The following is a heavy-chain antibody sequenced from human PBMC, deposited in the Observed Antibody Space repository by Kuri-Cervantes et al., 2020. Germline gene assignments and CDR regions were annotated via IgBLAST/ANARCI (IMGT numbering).Heavy chain of an antibody. CDR2: IYSDGST. CDR3: ARVMYYNFWSGYYTGYYYYMDV. D-gene: IGHD3-3*01. Sequence: GESLKISCAASGFTFSSYAMSWVRQAPGKGLEWVSVIYSDGSTYYADSVKGRFTISRHNSKNTLYLQMNSLRAEDTAVYYCARVMYYNFWSGYYTGYYYYMDVWGKGTTVTVSS. V-gene: IGHV3-66*01. CDR1: GFTFSSYA. J-gene: IGHJ6*03.